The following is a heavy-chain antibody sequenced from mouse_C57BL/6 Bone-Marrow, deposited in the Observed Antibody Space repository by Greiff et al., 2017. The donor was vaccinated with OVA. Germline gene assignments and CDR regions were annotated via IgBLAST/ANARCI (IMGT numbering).Heavy chain of an antibody. D-gene: IGHD2-4*01. CDR3: ARENDYDWDYYAMDY. CDR1: GYTFTDYY. Sequence: DVKLQESGPVLVKPGASVKMSCKASGYTFTDYYMNWVKQSHGKSLEWIGVINPYNGGTSYNQKFKGKATLTVDKSSSTAYMELNSLTSEDSAVYYCARENDYDWDYYAMDYWGQGTSVTVSS. J-gene: IGHJ4*01. CDR2: INPYNGGT. V-gene: IGHV1-19*01.